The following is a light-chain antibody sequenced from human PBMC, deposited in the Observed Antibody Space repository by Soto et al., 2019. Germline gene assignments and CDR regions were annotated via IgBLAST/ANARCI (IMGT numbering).Light chain of an antibody. CDR2: AAS. J-gene: IGKJ2*01. CDR1: QSVSSN. CDR3: QQYNNWLYT. Sequence: EIVMTQSPATLSVSPGERATLSCRASQSVSSNLAWYQQKPGQGPRLLIYAASTRATGIPARFSGSGSGTEFTLTISSLQSEDFAVYYCQQYNNWLYTFGQGTKLEMK. V-gene: IGKV3-15*01.